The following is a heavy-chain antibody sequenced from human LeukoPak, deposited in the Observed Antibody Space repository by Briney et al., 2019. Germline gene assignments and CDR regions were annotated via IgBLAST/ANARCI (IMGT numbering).Heavy chain of an antibody. CDR1: GFTFSSYS. D-gene: IGHD3-22*01. Sequence: GGSLRLSCAASGFTFSSYSMNWVRQAPGKGLEWVSSISSSSSYIYYADSVKGRFTISRDNAKNSLYLQMNSLRAEDTAVYYCAKSGFYSGSSGYYYYFYYMDVWGKGTTVTISS. J-gene: IGHJ6*03. CDR2: ISSSSSYI. V-gene: IGHV3-21*04. CDR3: AKSGFYSGSSGYYYYFYYMDV.